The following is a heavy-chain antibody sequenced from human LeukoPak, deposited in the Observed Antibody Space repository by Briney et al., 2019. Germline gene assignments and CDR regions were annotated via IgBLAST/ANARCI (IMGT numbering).Heavy chain of an antibody. J-gene: IGHJ3*02. CDR1: GGSISSYY. D-gene: IGHD3-10*01. CDR3: ARDRTYYYGSGSYPDAFDI. CDR2: IYYSGST. Sequence: SETLSLTCTVSGGSISSYYWSWIRQPPGKGLEWIGYIYYSGSTNYNPSLKSRVTISVDTSKNQFSLKLSSVTAADTAAYYCARDRTYYYGSGSYPDAFDIWGQGTMVTASS. V-gene: IGHV4-59*01.